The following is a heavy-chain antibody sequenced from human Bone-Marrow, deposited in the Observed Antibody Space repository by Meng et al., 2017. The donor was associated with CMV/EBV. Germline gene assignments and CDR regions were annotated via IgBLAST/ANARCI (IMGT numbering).Heavy chain of an antibody. CDR2: ISGSGGST. D-gene: IGHD6-19*01. J-gene: IGHJ4*02. V-gene: IGHV3-23*01. CDR3: AKDPRGFSSSLDY. Sequence: GESLKISCAASGFTFSSYSMNWVRQAPGKGLEWVSAISGSGGSTYYADSVKGRFTISRDNSKNTLYLQMDSLRTEDTALYYCAKDPRGFSSSLDYWGQGTLVTFSS. CDR1: GFTFSSYS.